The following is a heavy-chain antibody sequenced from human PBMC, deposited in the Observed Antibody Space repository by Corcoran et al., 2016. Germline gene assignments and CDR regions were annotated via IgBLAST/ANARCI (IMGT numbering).Heavy chain of an antibody. V-gene: IGHV1-69*01. CDR2: IIPIFGTA. J-gene: IGHJ6*02. CDR1: GGTFSSYA. D-gene: IGHD2-8*01. Sequence: QVQLVKSGAEVKKPGSSVKVSCKASGGTFSSYAISWVRQAPGQGLEWMGGIIPIFGTANYAQKFQGRVTITANESTSTAYMEMSSLRSEDTAVYYCAREYCTNGVCYPQDYYYGMDVWGQGTKVTVSS. CDR3: AREYCTNGVCYPQDYYYGMDV.